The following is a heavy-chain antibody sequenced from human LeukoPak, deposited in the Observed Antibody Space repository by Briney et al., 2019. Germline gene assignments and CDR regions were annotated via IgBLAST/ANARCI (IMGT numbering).Heavy chain of an antibody. CDR3: ARDESSRDDSGGYHY. CDR2: VHMSGST. CDR1: GDTINPYH. J-gene: IGHJ4*02. V-gene: IGHV4-4*07. Sequence: PSETLSLTCTVSGDTINPYHWTWVRQTAGKGLEWIGRVHMSGSTNYNPSLWSRVAISMDNSKNQFSLKVNSVTAADTGVYYCARDESSRDDSGGYHYWGQGTLLTVSS. D-gene: IGHD3-22*01.